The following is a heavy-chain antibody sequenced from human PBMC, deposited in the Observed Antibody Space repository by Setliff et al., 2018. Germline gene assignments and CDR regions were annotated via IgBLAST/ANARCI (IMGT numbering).Heavy chain of an antibody. V-gene: IGHV7-4-1*02. CDR3: ARASRFGTIVYKGDYYMDV. D-gene: IGHD3-10*01. Sequence: WIRQPPGEGLEWIGNISDTGIPTYSQGCTGLFVFSLDTSVSTAYPQFSTLKAEDTARYYCARASRFGTIVYKGDYYMDVWGKGTTVTVSS. CDR2: NISDTGIP. J-gene: IGHJ6*03.